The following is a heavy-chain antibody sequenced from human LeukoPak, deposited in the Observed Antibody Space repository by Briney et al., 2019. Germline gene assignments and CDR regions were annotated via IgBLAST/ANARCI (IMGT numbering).Heavy chain of an antibody. Sequence: GSLRLSCAASGFTFSNYAMSWVRQAPGKGLEWVSAISGSGDNTYYADSVKGRFTVSRDNSNNTLYVQMKSLRAEDTAVYYCAKDFVVVPGDVNYFDYWGQGTLVTVSS. D-gene: IGHD2-21*02. J-gene: IGHJ4*02. CDR3: AKDFVVVPGDVNYFDY. CDR2: ISGSGDNT. V-gene: IGHV3-23*01. CDR1: GFTFSNYA.